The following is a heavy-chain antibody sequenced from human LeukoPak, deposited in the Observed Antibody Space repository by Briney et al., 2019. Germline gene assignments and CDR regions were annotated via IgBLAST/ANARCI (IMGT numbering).Heavy chain of an antibody. J-gene: IGHJ4*02. CDR1: GFTFSSYA. CDR3: AKDRSRGVMVY. Sequence: GGSLRLSCAASGFTFSSYAMSWVRQAPGKGLEWVSAISGSGGSTYYADSVKGRFAISRDNSKNTLYLQMNSLRAEDTAVYYCAKDRSRGVMVYWGQGTLVTVSS. CDR2: ISGSGGST. D-gene: IGHD3-10*01. V-gene: IGHV3-23*01.